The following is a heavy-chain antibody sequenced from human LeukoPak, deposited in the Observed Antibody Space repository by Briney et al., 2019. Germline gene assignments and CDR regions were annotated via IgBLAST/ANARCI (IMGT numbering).Heavy chain of an antibody. CDR1: GNTFTSYY. CDR3: ARDADDFWSGYSFDY. Sequence: GASVKVSCKASGNTFTSYYMHWVRQAPGQGLEWMGISNPSGGSTSYAQKFQGRVTMTRDTSTSTVYMELSSLRSEDTAVYYCARDADDFWSGYSFDYWGQGTLVTVSS. J-gene: IGHJ4*02. D-gene: IGHD3-3*01. CDR2: SNPSGGST. V-gene: IGHV1-46*01.